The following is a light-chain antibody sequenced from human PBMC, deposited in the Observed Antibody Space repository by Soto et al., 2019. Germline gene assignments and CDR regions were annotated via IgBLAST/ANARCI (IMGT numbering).Light chain of an antibody. Sequence: QSVLTQPPSASGTPGQRVTISCSGSSSNIGTNYIYWYQHLPGVAPKLLIYTSDQRPSEVPDRFSGSKSGTSASLAISGLRSEDEADYYCAAWDDSLSGPNWIFGGGTKLTVL. CDR2: TSD. J-gene: IGLJ3*02. CDR3: AAWDDSLSGPNWI. CDR1: SSNIGTNY. V-gene: IGLV1-47*01.